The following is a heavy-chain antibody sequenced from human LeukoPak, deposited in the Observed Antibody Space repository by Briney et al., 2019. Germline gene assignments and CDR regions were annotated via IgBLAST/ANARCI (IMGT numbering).Heavy chain of an antibody. CDR2: ISIYKGNT. Sequence: ASVKVSRKASGYSFSSYDISWVRQAPGQGLEWMGWISIYKGNTNYAQKFQGRVTMTRDTSTNTAYMELRSLRFDDTAVYYCTRDPSGNYDFDYWGQGSLVTVSS. CDR1: GYSFSSYD. CDR3: TRDPSGNYDFDY. D-gene: IGHD1-26*01. V-gene: IGHV1-18*01. J-gene: IGHJ4*02.